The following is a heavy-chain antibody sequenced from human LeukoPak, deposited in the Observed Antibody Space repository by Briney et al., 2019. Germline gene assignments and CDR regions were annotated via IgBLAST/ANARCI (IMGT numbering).Heavy chain of an antibody. CDR2: IYTSGST. D-gene: IGHD6-19*01. CDR1: GGSISSYY. V-gene: IGHV4-4*07. CDR3: ARGTLYRGWSYYLDF. Sequence: SETLSLTCTVSGGSISSYYWSWIRQPAGKGLEWIGRIYTSGSTYYNSSLKSRVTISVDTSKNHFSLRLRSVTAADTAMYYCARGTLYRGWSYYLDFWGQGSQVTVSS. J-gene: IGHJ4*02.